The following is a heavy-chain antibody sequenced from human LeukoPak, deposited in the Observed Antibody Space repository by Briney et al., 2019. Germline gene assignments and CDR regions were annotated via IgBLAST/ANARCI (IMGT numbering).Heavy chain of an antibody. Sequence: PGGSLRLSCAASGFTFSSYAMHWVRQAPGKGLEWVAVISYDGSNKYYADSVKGRFTISRDNSKNTLYLQMNSLRAEDTAVYYCARGSGYSDWGQGTLVTVSS. CDR3: ARGSGYSD. CDR2: ISYDGSNK. D-gene: IGHD3-3*01. CDR1: GFTFSSYA. J-gene: IGHJ4*02. V-gene: IGHV3-30*04.